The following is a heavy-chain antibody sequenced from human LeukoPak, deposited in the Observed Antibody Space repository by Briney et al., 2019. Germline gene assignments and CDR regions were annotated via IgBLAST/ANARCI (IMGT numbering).Heavy chain of an antibody. Sequence: SEILSLTWTVTVSSISSGNDYWSWIRQPPGTGLEWIGYTYYSGSTYYNPSLKSRVTISVDTSKNQFSLKLSSVTAADTAVYYCANWFDPWGQGTLVTVSS. CDR3: ANWFDP. V-gene: IGHV4-30-4*01. CDR2: TYYSGST. CDR1: VSSISSGNDY. J-gene: IGHJ5*02.